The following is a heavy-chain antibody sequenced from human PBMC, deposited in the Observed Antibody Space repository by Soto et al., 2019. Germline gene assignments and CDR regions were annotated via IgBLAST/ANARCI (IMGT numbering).Heavy chain of an antibody. D-gene: IGHD3-22*01. CDR3: ARAIGPTLFDY. CDR2: IGTTGDT. V-gene: IGHV3-13*04. J-gene: IGHJ4*02. Sequence: VGSLRLSCSASGFTFSSYDMHWVRQGTGKGLEWVSAIGTTGDTYYAGSVKGRFTISRENAKNSLYLQMNSLRAGDTAIYFCARAIGPTLFDYWGQGTLVTVSS. CDR1: GFTFSSYD.